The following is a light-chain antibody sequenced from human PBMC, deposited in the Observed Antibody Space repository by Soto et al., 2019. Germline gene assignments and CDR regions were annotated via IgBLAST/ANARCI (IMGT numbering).Light chain of an antibody. V-gene: IGKV1-33*01. Sequence: DIQMTQSPSSLSASVGDRVIITCRASQDISNYLHWFQQKPGKAPQLLIFDVSNLQTGVPSRFSGGGSGTDFALTISSLEPEDIATYYCQQYDSLPLTFGQGTRLEIK. J-gene: IGKJ5*01. CDR1: QDISNY. CDR2: DVS. CDR3: QQYDSLPLT.